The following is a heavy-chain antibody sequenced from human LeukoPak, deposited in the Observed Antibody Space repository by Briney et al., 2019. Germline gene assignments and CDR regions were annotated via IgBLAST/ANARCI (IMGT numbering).Heavy chain of an antibody. CDR1: GYTFTSYY. V-gene: IGHV1-18*04. CDR3: ARDVADTAEYYYDSSPPGY. Sequence: GASVKVSCKASGYTFTSYYMHWVRQAPGQGLEWMGWISAYNGNTNYAQKLQGRVTMTTDTSTSTAYMELRSLRSDDTAVYYCARDVADTAEYYYDSSPPGYWGQGTLVTVSS. J-gene: IGHJ4*02. D-gene: IGHD3-22*01. CDR2: ISAYNGNT.